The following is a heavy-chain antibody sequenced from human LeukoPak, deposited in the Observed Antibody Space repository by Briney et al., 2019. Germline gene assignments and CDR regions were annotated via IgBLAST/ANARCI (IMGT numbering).Heavy chain of an antibody. CDR2: VNTVSSYI. V-gene: IGHV3-21*01. CDR3: ATLRRNSDRSDFFYYYEH. Sequence: KPGGSLRLSCAASGFTFSDYSMNWVRQAPGKGLEWVASVNTVSSYIYYAYSMRGLFIISSDNAKNSLFLQMNSLRGEDTAVSYCATLRRNSDRSDFFYYYEHWGQRALVTVSS. J-gene: IGHJ4*02. CDR1: GFTFSDYS. D-gene: IGHD3-22*01.